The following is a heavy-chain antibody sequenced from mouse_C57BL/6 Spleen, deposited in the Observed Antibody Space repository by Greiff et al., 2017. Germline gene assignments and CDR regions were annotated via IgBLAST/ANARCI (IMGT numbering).Heavy chain of an antibody. V-gene: IGHV1-80*01. J-gene: IGHJ2*01. CDR1: GYAFSSYW. CDR3: AREGLYDGYLDY. D-gene: IGHD2-3*01. CDR2: IYPGDGDP. Sequence: QVQLQQSGAELVKPGASVKISCKASGYAFSSYWMNWVKQRPGKGLEWIGQIYPGDGDPNYNGKFKGKATLTADKSSSTAYLQLSSLTSEDSAVYFWAREGLYDGYLDYWGQGTTLTVSS.